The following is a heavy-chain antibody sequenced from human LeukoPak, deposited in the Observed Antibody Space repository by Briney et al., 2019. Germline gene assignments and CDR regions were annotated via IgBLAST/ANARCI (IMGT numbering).Heavy chain of an antibody. J-gene: IGHJ4*02. Sequence: GGSLRLSCAASGFSFSTYAMSWVRQAPGKRLEWVSGISNSGGSTYYADSVKGRFTISRDNSKNTLFLQMNSLRAEDTAVYYCAKVGTAYCGGDCYNFDYWGQGTLVTVSS. CDR3: AKVGTAYCGGDCYNFDY. D-gene: IGHD2-21*01. CDR2: ISNSGGST. CDR1: GFSFSTYA. V-gene: IGHV3-23*01.